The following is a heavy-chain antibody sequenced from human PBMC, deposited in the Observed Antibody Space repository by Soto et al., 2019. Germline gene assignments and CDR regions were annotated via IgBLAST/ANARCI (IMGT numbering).Heavy chain of an antibody. Sequence: QLQLQESGPGLVKPSETLSLPCAVSGGSVSSGGNYWGWIRQSPGKGLEWIGSVHDTGTTHYNPSPTSRLTTSVDTSTYQFSLTVNSLTAADTAVYYCARGLSSPSAAGVWGQGTLVTVSS. CDR3: ARGLSSPSAAGV. J-gene: IGHJ4*02. D-gene: IGHD6-6*01. CDR2: VHDTGTT. CDR1: GGSVSSGGNY. V-gene: IGHV4-39*01.